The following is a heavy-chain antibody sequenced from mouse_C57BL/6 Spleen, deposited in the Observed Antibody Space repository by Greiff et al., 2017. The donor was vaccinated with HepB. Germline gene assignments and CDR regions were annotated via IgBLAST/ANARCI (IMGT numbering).Heavy chain of an antibody. Sequence: VQLKESGPELVKPGASVKMSCKASGYTFTDYNMHWVKQSHGKSLEWIGYINPNNGGTSYNQKFKGKATLTVNKSSSTAYMELRSLTSEDSAVYYCARGGGYGSYYYAMDYWGQGTSVTVSS. CDR1: GYTFTDYN. CDR3: ARGGGYGSYYYAMDY. V-gene: IGHV1-22*01. D-gene: IGHD1-1*02. J-gene: IGHJ4*01. CDR2: INPNNGGT.